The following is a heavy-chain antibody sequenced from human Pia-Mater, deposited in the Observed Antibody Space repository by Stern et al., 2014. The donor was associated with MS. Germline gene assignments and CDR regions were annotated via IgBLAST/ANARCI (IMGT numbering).Heavy chain of an antibody. CDR3: SSRGVTSMVRGPEDY. D-gene: IGHD3-10*01. CDR1: GDSINSSNYY. J-gene: IGHJ4*02. CDR2: IYYNGTT. Sequence: VQLVESGPGLVKPSETLSLPCTASGDSINSSNYYWGWIRPPPGQRLEWIGSIYYNGTTSYNPAPKGHITISLYLSTHQLSLTLSSVTAADTAVYYCSSRGVTSMVRGPEDYWGQGTLVTVSS. V-gene: IGHV4-39*01.